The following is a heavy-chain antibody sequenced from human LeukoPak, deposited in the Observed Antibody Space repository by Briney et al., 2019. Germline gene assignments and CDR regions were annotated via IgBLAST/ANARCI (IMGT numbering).Heavy chain of an antibody. J-gene: IGHJ3*02. CDR1: GFTFTTYW. CDR2: INSDGSIT. D-gene: IGHD6-19*01. CDR3: ARDPSSGWYGAFDI. V-gene: IGHV3-74*01. Sequence: PGGSLRLSCAASGFTFTTYWMHWVRQAPGKGLVWVSHINSDGSITSYADSVKGRFTISRDNAKNTLYLQMNSLRAEDTAVYYCARDPSSGWYGAFDIWGQGTMVTVSS.